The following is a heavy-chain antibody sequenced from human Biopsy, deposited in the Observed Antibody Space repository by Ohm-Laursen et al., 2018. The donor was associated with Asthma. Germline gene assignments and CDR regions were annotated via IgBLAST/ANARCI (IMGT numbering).Heavy chain of an antibody. CDR2: TNERGVA. CDR3: ARGPELDV. V-gene: IGHV4-34*01. J-gene: IGHJ6*02. Sequence: SDTLSLTCDAYPGSFSGFFWTWIRQSPGKGLEWIGETNERGVANNNPSLKSRVIISIDTYWNRVSLKLTSVTAADTAVYYCARGPELDVWGQGTTVSVS. CDR1: PGSFSGFF.